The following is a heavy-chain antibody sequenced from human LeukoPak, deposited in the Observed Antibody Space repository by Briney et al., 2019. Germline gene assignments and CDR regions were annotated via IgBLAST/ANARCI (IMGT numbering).Heavy chain of an antibody. CDR1: GGSFSGYY. J-gene: IGHJ6*02. CDR2: INHSGST. D-gene: IGHD5-24*01. Sequence: SETLSLTCAVYGGSFSGYYWSWIRQPPGKGLEWIGEINHSGSTNYNPSLKSRVTISVDTSKNQFSLELSSVTAADTAVYYCARDRGDGYNSYYYYYYGMDVWGQGTTVTVSS. V-gene: IGHV4-34*01. CDR3: ARDRGDGYNSYYYYYYGMDV.